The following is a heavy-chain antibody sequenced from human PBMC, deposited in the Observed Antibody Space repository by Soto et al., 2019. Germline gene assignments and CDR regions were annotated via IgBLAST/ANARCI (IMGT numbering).Heavy chain of an antibody. CDR3: GRDLTSNANCIDP. D-gene: IGHD2-2*01. J-gene: IGHJ5*02. V-gene: IGHV4-30-4*01. Sequence: PSETVSLTCSVSGDYIHVGGYYWTWIRQRPGKGLEWIGYIYYTGKTYYNPSLESRLTMSVDRSKNQFSLRLTSVTAADTAVYFCGRDLTSNANCIDPWGQGTLVTVSS. CDR2: IYYTGKT. CDR1: GDYIHVGGYY.